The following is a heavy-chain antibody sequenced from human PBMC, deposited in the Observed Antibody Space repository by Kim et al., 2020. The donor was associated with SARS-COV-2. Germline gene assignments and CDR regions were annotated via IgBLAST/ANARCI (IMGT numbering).Heavy chain of an antibody. V-gene: IGHV4-39*07. J-gene: IGHJ5*02. CDR2: GRT. Sequence: GRTYYNPSLKSRVTISVDTSKNQFSLKLGSVTAADTAVYYCARVLPEFDPWGQGTLVTVSS. CDR3: ARVLPEFDP.